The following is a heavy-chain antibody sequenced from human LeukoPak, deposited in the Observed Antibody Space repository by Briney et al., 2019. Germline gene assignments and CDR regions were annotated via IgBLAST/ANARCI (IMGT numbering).Heavy chain of an antibody. D-gene: IGHD2-2*01. Sequence: PSETLSLTCTVSGGSISSYYWSWIRQPPGKGLEWFGYIYYSGSTNYNPSLKSRVTISVDTSKNQFSLKLSSVTAADTAVYYCAREEYQLLSFDPWGQGTLVTVSS. V-gene: IGHV4-59*01. CDR3: AREEYQLLSFDP. CDR2: IYYSGST. CDR1: GGSISSYY. J-gene: IGHJ5*02.